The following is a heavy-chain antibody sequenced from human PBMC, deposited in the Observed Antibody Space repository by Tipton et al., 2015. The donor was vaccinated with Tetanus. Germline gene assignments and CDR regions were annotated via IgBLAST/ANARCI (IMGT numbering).Heavy chain of an antibody. Sequence: EVQLVQSGADVKKPGESLKISCQGSGYNFSHYSIGWVRQMPGKGLEWVGIIDPRDSEARYGPSFRGQVIISADKSISTTYLQWGSLTASDTAIYYCARRRSAVLSGGYHWYFDLWGRGTMVTVSS. CDR3: ARRRSAVLSGGYHWYFDL. V-gene: IGHV5-51*01. CDR1: GYNFSHYS. J-gene: IGHJ2*01. CDR2: IDPRDSEA. D-gene: IGHD3-3*01.